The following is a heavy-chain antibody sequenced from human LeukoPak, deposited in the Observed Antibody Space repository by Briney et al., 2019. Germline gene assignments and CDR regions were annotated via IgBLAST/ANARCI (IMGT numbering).Heavy chain of an antibody. V-gene: IGHV1-46*01. Sequence: GASVKVSCKASGYTFTSYYMHWVRQAPGQGLEWMGIINPSGGSTSYAQKFQGRVTMTRDMSTSTVYIELSSLRSEDTAVYYCARGAVVNTPSPSYFDYWGQGTLVTVSS. CDR2: INPSGGST. CDR1: GYTFTSYY. CDR3: ARGAVVNTPSPSYFDY. J-gene: IGHJ4*02. D-gene: IGHD3-22*01.